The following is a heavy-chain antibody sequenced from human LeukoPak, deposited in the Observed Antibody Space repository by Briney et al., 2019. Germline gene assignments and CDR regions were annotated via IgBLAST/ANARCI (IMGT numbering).Heavy chain of an antibody. CDR1: GFTFSTYA. V-gene: IGHV3-30*04. D-gene: IGHD1-1*01. CDR3: ARGGSWNDY. J-gene: IGHJ4*02. Sequence: GRSLRLSCAASGFTFSTYALHWARRAPGKGLEWVAAISFDETNTYYAASVKGRFTISRDNYKNTLYLQMNSLRAEDTAVYYCARGGSWNDYWGQGTLVTVSS. CDR2: ISFDETNT.